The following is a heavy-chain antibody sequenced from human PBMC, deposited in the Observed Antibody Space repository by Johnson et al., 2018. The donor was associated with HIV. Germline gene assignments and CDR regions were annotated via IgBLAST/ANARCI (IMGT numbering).Heavy chain of an antibody. Sequence: MLLVESGGGLVQPGGSLRLSCAASGFTFSSYWMSWVRQAPGKGLEWVANIKQDGSEKYYADSVKGRFTISRDNSKNTLYLQMNSLRAEDTAVYYCARARARVTFDIWGQGTMVTVSS. D-gene: IGHD2-21*01. CDR2: IKQDGSEK. CDR3: ARARARVTFDI. V-gene: IGHV3-7*03. CDR1: GFTFSSYW. J-gene: IGHJ3*02.